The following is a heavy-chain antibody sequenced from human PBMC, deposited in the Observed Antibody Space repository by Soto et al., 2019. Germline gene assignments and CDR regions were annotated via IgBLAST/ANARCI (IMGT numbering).Heavy chain of an antibody. V-gene: IGHV2-5*02. J-gene: IGHJ3*02. D-gene: IGHD3-22*01. CDR3: ARATHNYYDSSDYAVDI. CDR2: IYWDDDK. CDR1: GFSLSTSGVG. Sequence: QITLKESGPTLVKPTQTLTLTCTFSGFSLSTSGVGVGWIRQPPGKALEWLALIYWDDDKRYSPSLKSRLTITKGTSKNQVVLTMTNMDPVDTATYYCARATHNYYDSSDYAVDIWGQGTMVTVSS.